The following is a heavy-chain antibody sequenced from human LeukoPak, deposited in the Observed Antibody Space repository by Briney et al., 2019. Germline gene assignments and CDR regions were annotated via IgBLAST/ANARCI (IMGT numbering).Heavy chain of an antibody. CDR3: ARSQPAAISWFDP. CDR1: GFTFSSYA. J-gene: IGHJ5*02. V-gene: IGHV3-23*01. CDR2: ISYNSASI. Sequence: PGRCLRLSCAASGFTFSSYAMNCLRRAPGKGLEWVSAISYNSASIYYADSAKGRFTISRDTSKNTLYLQMDSLSADDTAVYFCARSQPAAISWFDPWGQGTLVAVSS. D-gene: IGHD2-2*02.